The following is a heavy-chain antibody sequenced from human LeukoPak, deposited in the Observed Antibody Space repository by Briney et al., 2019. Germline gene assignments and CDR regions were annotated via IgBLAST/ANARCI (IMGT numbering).Heavy chain of an antibody. CDR3: AIDYYDSSGYYSK. CDR1: GGSVNSYY. CDR2: IYTSRTT. D-gene: IGHD3-22*01. Sequence: SETLSLTCTVSGGSVNSYYWSWIRQPAGKGLEWIGHIYTSRTTSYNPSLKSRVTMSIDTSKKQVSLKLSSVTAADTAMYYCAIDYYDSSGYYSKWGQGTLVTVSS. V-gene: IGHV4-4*07. J-gene: IGHJ4*02.